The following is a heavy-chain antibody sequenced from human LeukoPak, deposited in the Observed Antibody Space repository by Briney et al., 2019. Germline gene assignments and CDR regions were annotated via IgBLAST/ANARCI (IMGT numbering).Heavy chain of an antibody. Sequence: SQTMSLTCTVSGGSISRGSYYWSWIRQPAGNGLEGIGSIYYSGSTSYNPSLKIRVTMTVDTSKSQFSLKLSPVTAADTAVYFCARSPHIWFAERGWFAPWGQGTLVTVSS. CDR3: ARSPHIWFAERGWFAP. CDR2: IYYSGST. D-gene: IGHD3-10*01. V-gene: IGHV4-61*02. J-gene: IGHJ5*02. CDR1: GGSISRGSYY.